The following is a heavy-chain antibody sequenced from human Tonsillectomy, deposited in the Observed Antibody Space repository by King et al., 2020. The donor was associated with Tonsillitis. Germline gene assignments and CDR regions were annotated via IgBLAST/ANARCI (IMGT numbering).Heavy chain of an antibody. CDR2: ISAYNGNT. Sequence: VQLVESGAEVKKPGASVKVSCKASGCTFTSYGFSWVRQAPGQGLEWMGWISAYNGNTNYAQKLQGRVTITTDTSTSTAYMELRSLRSDDTAVYYCARDQRRAAGRGYSYGSWGQGTLVTVPS. D-gene: IGHD5-18*01. CDR1: GCTFTSYG. V-gene: IGHV1-18*04. J-gene: IGHJ4*02. CDR3: ARDQRRAAGRGYSYGS.